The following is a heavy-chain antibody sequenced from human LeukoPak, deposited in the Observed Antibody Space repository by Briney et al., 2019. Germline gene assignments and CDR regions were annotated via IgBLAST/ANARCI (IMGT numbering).Heavy chain of an antibody. V-gene: IGHV4-59*01. J-gene: IGHJ4*02. Sequence: PSETLSLTCTVSGGSISSYYWSWIRQPPGKGLEWIGYIYYSGSTNYNPSLKSRVTISVDTSKNQFSLKLSSVTAADTAVYYCARGGSQRTYAYWGQGTLVTVSS. CDR1: GGSISSYY. CDR2: IYYSGST. D-gene: IGHD2-8*01. CDR3: ARGGSQRTYAY.